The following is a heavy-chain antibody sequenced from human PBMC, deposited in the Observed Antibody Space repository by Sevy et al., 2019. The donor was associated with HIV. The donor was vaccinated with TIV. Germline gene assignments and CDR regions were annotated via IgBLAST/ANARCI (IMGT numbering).Heavy chain of an antibody. D-gene: IGHD5-18*01. CDR1: GYTFAGYY. CDR3: ASVYSYGYILDY. V-gene: IGHV1-2*02. Sequence: ASVKVSCKASGYTFAGYYMHWVRQAPGQGLEWMGWINPNSGGTNYAQKFQGRVTMTRDTSISTAYMELSRLRSDDTAVYYCASVYSYGYILDYWGQGTLVTVSS. CDR2: INPNSGGT. J-gene: IGHJ4*02.